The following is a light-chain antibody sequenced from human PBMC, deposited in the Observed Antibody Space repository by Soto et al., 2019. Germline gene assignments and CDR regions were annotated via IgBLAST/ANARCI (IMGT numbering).Light chain of an antibody. V-gene: IGLV2-14*01. CDR1: SSDVGGYNY. CDR2: DVS. CDR3: SSYTSSSTRNVV. J-gene: IGLJ2*01. Sequence: QSALTQPASVSGSPGQSITISCTGTSSDVGGYNYVSWYQQHPGKAPKLMIYDVSNRTSGVSNRFSGSKSGNTASLTISGLQAEAEDDYYCSSYTSSSTRNVVFGGGTKLTVL.